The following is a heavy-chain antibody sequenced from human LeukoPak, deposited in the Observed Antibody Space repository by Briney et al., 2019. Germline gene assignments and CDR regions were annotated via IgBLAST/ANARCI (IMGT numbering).Heavy chain of an antibody. CDR1: GGTFSSYA. Sequence: ASVKVSCKASGGTFSSYAISWVRQAPGQGLEWMGRIIPIFGIANYAQKFQGRVTITADKSTSTAYMELSSLRSEDTAVYYCALSPVEKDGYYGRDVGGKGTTVTVPS. V-gene: IGHV1-69*04. D-gene: IGHD4-23*01. CDR2: IIPIFGIA. J-gene: IGHJ6*04. CDR3: ALSPVEKDGYYGRDV.